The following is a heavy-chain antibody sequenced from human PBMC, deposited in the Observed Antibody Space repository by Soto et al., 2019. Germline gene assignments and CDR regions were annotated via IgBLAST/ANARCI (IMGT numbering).Heavy chain of an antibody. Sequence: QVQLVQSGAEVKKPGASVKVSCKASGYTFTSYDINWVRQATGQGLEWMGWMKPNSGNTGYAQKFQGRVTMTRNTYISTAYRELSSLISDDTAVYYCAGGSQVVPGARAFDYWGQGTLVTVSS. J-gene: IGHJ4*02. V-gene: IGHV1-8*01. CDR3: AGGSQVVPGARAFDY. D-gene: IGHD2-2*01. CDR1: GYTFTSYD. CDR2: MKPNSGNT.